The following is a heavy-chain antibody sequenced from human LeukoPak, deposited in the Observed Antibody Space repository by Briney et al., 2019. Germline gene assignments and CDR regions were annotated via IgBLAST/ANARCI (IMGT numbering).Heavy chain of an antibody. Sequence: SETLSLTCTVSGGSISSYYWSWIRQPPGKGLEWIGYIYYSGSTNYNPSLKSRVTMSIDSSKNQFSLELSSVTAADTAVYYCARETNAYYYMDVWGKGTMVTVSS. CDR3: ARETNAYYYMDV. CDR2: IYYSGST. CDR1: GGSISSYY. D-gene: IGHD2-8*01. V-gene: IGHV4-59*12. J-gene: IGHJ6*03.